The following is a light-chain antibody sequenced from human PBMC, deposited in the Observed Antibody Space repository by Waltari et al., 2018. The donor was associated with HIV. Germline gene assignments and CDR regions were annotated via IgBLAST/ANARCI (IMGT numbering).Light chain of an antibody. CDR1: SSNIPNDN. CDR3: VGWDSSLSAYV. Sequence: QSFLTQPPSASGTPGQTVTISCSGSSSNIPNDNVYWFQQPPGMTPKLLIYKNFLRPSGVPDRFAASKSGTSASLTISGLRSADEADYYCVGWDSSLSAYVFGAGTKVAVL. J-gene: IGLJ1*01. V-gene: IGLV1-47*01. CDR2: KNF.